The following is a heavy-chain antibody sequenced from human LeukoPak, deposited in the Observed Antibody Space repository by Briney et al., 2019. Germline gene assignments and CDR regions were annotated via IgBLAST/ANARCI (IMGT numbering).Heavy chain of an antibody. CDR3: AKRDIAAAGPFDY. Sequence: PGGSLRLSCAASGFTFSSYEMNWVRQAPGKGLEWVSYIRSSGSTIYYADSAKGRFTISRDNSKNTLYLQMNSLRAEDTAVYYCAKRDIAAAGPFDYWGQGTLVTVSS. D-gene: IGHD6-13*01. V-gene: IGHV3-48*03. CDR2: IRSSGSTI. CDR1: GFTFSSYE. J-gene: IGHJ4*02.